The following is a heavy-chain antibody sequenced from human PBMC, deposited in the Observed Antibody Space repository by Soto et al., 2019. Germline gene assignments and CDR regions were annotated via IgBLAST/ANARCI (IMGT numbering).Heavy chain of an antibody. V-gene: IGHV1-58*01. J-gene: IGHJ4*02. CDR1: GFTFTSSA. Sequence: GASVKGSCKASGFTFTSSAVQWVRQARGQRLEWIGWIVVGSGNTNYAQKFQERVTITRDMSTSTAYMELSSLRSEDTAVYYCAADRCSSTSCYPFDYWGQGTLVTLSS. CDR2: IVVGSGNT. CDR3: AADRCSSTSCYPFDY. D-gene: IGHD2-2*01.